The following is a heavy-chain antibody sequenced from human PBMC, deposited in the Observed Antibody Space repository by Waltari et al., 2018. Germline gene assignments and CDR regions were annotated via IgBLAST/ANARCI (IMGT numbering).Heavy chain of an antibody. Sequence: QLQLQESGPGLVKPSETLSLTCTVSGGSISSSSYYWGWIRQPPGKGLEWIGSIYYSGSTYYNPSLKSRFTISVDTSKNQFSLKLSSVTAADTAVYYCARLINYYGSGSYYYYYYMDVWGKGTTVTVSS. CDR1: GGSISSSSYY. CDR2: IYYSGST. V-gene: IGHV4-39*07. J-gene: IGHJ6*03. CDR3: ARLINYYGSGSYYYYYYMDV. D-gene: IGHD3-10*01.